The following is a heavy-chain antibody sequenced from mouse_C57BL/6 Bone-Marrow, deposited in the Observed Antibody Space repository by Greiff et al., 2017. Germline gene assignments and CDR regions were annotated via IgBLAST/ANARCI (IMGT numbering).Heavy chain of an antibody. CDR3: TTDGYGPYYFDY. V-gene: IGHV14-4*01. CDR1: GFNIKDDY. CDR2: IDPENGDT. J-gene: IGHJ2*01. D-gene: IGHD1-2*01. Sequence: EVQLQQSGAELVRPGASVKLSCTASGFNIKDDYMHWVKQRPEQGLEWIGWIDPENGDTEYASKIQGKATITADTSSNTAYLQLSSLTSEYTAVYYWTTDGYGPYYFDYWGQGTTLTVSS.